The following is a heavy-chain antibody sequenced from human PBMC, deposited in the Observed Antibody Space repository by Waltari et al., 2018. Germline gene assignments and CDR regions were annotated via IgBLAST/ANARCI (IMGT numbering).Heavy chain of an antibody. CDR1: GDSISSTYFR. CDR2: IPYGGTA. J-gene: IGHJ4*02. Sequence: QLQLQESGPGLVKPSETLSLTCTVSGDSISSTYFRWGWIRRPPGKGLEWIGHIPYGGTAYYNPSLKGRATRSVDTSGRHLSLKLTSVTAADTAVYYCASPPPTGGSSFDYWGQGTQVTVSS. CDR3: ASPPPTGGSSFDY. V-gene: IGHV4-39*07. D-gene: IGHD3-16*01.